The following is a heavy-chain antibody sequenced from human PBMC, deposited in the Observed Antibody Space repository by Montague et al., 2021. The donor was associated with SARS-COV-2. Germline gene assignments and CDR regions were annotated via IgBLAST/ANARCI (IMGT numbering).Heavy chain of an antibody. CDR2: IYKTGYT. D-gene: IGHD3-10*01. CDR3: ATNYGSGTFPGWFDP. CDR1: GGAMSSGQW. J-gene: IGHJ5*02. Sequence: SETLSLTCDVSGGAMSSGQWWSWVRQPPGKGLEWIGEIYKTGYTNYNPSHRSRVTISVDKSRNQFSLKMTSMTAADTAVYYCATNYGSGTFPGWFDPGGQGTLVTVSS. V-gene: IGHV4-4*02.